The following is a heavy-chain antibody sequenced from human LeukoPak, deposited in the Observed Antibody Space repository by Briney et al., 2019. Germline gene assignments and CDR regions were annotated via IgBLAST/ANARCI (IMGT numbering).Heavy chain of an antibody. CDR1: GFTFSSYE. Sequence: PGGSLRLSCAASGFTFSSYEMNWVRQAPGKGLEWVSYISTSGDSISYADSVKGRFTISRDNAENSLYLQMNSLRAEDTAVYYCARLLWFGELSSDAFDIWGQGTMVTVSS. J-gene: IGHJ3*02. CDR2: ISTSGDSI. D-gene: IGHD3-10*01. V-gene: IGHV3-48*03. CDR3: ARLLWFGELSSDAFDI.